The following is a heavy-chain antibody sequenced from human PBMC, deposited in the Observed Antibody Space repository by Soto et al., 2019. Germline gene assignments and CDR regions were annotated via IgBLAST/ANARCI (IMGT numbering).Heavy chain of an antibody. D-gene: IGHD2-8*01. CDR1: GFRFSDAW. Sequence: GGSLRLSCAASGFRFSDAWMTWVRQVPGRGLEWVGRIKSKLRDGETDYAAAVKGRFTISRDDSKSTLYLHMHSLTAEDTAVYYCCTVGTNHGSFDYWGQGALVTVSS. CDR3: CTVGTNHGSFDY. CDR2: IKSKLRDGET. J-gene: IGHJ4*02. V-gene: IGHV3-15*01.